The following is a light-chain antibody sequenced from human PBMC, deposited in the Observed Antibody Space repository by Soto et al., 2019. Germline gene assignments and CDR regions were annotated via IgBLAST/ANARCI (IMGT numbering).Light chain of an antibody. J-gene: IGKJ5*01. V-gene: IGKV3-20*01. CDR3: QQYGSSRSIT. CDR1: QSVSSSY. Sequence: EIVLTQSPGTMSLSPCLRATLSCTTIQSVSSSYLAWYQQKPGQAPRLLIYGASSRATGIPDRFSGSGSGTDFTLTISRLEPEDFAVYYCQQYGSSRSITFGQGTRLEIK. CDR2: GAS.